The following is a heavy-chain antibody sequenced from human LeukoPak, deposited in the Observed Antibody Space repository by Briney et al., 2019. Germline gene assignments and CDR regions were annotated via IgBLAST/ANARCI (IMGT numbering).Heavy chain of an antibody. J-gene: IGHJ4*02. CDR3: ARGNPYSSAWSFDY. Sequence: SETLSLTCTVSGGSISSSSYYWGWIRQPPGKGLEWIGSIYYSGSTYYNPSLKSRVTMSVDTSKNQFSLKLSSVTAADTAVYYCARGNPYSSAWSFDYWGQGTLVTVSS. CDR2: IYYSGST. CDR1: GGSISSSSYY. D-gene: IGHD6-19*01. V-gene: IGHV4-39*07.